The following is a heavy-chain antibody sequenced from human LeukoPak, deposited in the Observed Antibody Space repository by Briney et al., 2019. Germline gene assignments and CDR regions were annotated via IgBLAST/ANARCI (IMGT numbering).Heavy chain of an antibody. D-gene: IGHD5-18*01. V-gene: IGHV1-2*02. CDR1: GYTFTGYY. Sequence: ASVKVSCKASGYTFTGYYMHWVRQAPGQGLEWMGWINPNSGGTNYAQKFQGRVTMTRDTPISTVYMELSRLRSDDTAVYYCARDHFSYGSVIFYYWGQGTLVTVSS. CDR2: INPNSGGT. CDR3: ARDHFSYGSVIFYY. J-gene: IGHJ4*02.